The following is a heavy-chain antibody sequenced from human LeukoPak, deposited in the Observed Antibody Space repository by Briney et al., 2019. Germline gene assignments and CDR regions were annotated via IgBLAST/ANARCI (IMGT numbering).Heavy chain of an antibody. CDR2: ISGSGGST. V-gene: IGHV3-23*01. D-gene: IGHD6-13*01. J-gene: IGHJ4*02. CDR3: AKDYTHSSSWYSDY. Sequence: GGSLRLSCAASGFTFSSYAMSWVRQAPGKGLEWVSAISGSGGSTYYADSVKGRFTISRDNSKNTLYLQMNSLRAEDTAVYYCAKDYTHSSSWYSDYWGPGTLVTVSS. CDR1: GFTFSSYA.